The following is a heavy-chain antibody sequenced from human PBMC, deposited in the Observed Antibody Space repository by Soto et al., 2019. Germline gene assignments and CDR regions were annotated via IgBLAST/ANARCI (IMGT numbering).Heavy chain of an antibody. V-gene: IGHV3-23*01. CDR1: GFTFSSYA. CDR2: ISGSGGST. J-gene: IGHJ4*02. CDR3: AKLQYSGSYPRDY. Sequence: PVGSRRLSCAASGFTFSSYAMSWVRQAPGKGLEWVSAISGSGGSTYYADSVKGRFTISRDNSKNTLYLQMNSLRAEDTAVYYCAKLQYSGSYPRDYWGQGTLVTVSS. D-gene: IGHD1-26*01.